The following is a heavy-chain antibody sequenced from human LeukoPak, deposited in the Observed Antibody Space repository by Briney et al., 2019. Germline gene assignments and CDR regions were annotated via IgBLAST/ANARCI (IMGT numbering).Heavy chain of an antibody. CDR2: INDDVT. J-gene: IGHJ4*02. CDR1: GFSFSSYS. Sequence: GGSLRLSCTASGFSFSSYSMSWVRQPPGKGLEWISAINDDVTYYRDSVKGRFTVSRDNSKNTLYLQMNSLRAEDTAVYYCAKDRRAGSYDYWGQGTLVTVSS. V-gene: IGHV3-23*01. D-gene: IGHD3-10*01. CDR3: AKDRRAGSYDY.